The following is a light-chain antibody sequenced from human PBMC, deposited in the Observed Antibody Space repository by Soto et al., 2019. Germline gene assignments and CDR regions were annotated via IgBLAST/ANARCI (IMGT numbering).Light chain of an antibody. CDR2: DVS. J-gene: IGLJ1*01. V-gene: IGLV2-14*01. Sequence: QSALTQPASVSGSPGQSITISCTGTSSDVGGYNYVSWYQQHPGKAPKFMIYDVSNRPSGVSNRFSGSKSGNTASLTISGLQAEDEADYHCSSYTTSATLVFGTGTKVTVL. CDR3: SSYTTSATLV. CDR1: SSDVGGYNY.